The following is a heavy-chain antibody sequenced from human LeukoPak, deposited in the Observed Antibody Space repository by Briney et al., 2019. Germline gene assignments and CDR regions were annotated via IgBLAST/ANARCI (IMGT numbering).Heavy chain of an antibody. CDR3: AGYCSSTSCYLTDFDY. Sequence: GGSLRLSCAASGFTFSSYSMNWVRQAPGKGLVWVSSISSSSSYIYYPDSVKGRITISRDNAKNSLYLQMNSLRAEDTAVYYCAGYCSSTSCYLTDFDYWGQGTLVTVSS. CDR2: ISSSSSYI. CDR1: GFTFSSYS. V-gene: IGHV3-21*01. J-gene: IGHJ4*02. D-gene: IGHD2-2*01.